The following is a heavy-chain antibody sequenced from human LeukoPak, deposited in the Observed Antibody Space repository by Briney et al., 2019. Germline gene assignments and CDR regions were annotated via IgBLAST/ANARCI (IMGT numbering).Heavy chain of an antibody. V-gene: IGHV3-30*04. CDR3: ARDPQRGAPDYFDS. D-gene: IGHD6-25*01. Sequence: GRSLRLSCAASGFTFRTSPMHWVRQAPGKGLEWVAVISYDGKIKVYADSVKGRFTISRDIAKNMLNLEMNSLRTEDTAVYYCARDPQRGAPDYFDSWGQGTLVTVSS. CDR1: GFTFRTSP. J-gene: IGHJ4*02. CDR2: ISYDGKIK.